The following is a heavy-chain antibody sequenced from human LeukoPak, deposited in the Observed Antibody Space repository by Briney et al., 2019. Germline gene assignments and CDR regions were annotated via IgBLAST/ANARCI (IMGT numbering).Heavy chain of an antibody. V-gene: IGHV3-30*02. J-gene: IGHJ6*04. CDR3: VRDGYNPLDV. D-gene: IGHD5-24*01. Sequence: GGSLRLSCAASGFIFSSYGMHWVRQAPGKGLEWVAFIRYDGSKKYYADSVKGRFTISRDNAKNSLYLQMNSLRVEDTAVYYCVRDGYNPLDVWGKGTTVTVSS. CDR1: GFIFSSYG. CDR2: IRYDGSKK.